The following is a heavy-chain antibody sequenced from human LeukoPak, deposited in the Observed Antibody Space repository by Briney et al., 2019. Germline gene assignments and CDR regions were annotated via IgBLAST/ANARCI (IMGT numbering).Heavy chain of an antibody. J-gene: IGHJ2*01. V-gene: IGHV4-59*01. D-gene: IGHD6-13*01. CDR3: ARDFSTFYWYLDP. Sequence: SETLSLTCTVSGGSISPFYWSWIRQTPGKGLEWIGYMHYSSGITDYNPSLWGRVTISVDTSKNQFSLKLSSVTAADTAVYYCARDFSTFYWYLDPWGRGTLVTVSS. CDR2: MHYSSGIT. CDR1: GGSISPFY.